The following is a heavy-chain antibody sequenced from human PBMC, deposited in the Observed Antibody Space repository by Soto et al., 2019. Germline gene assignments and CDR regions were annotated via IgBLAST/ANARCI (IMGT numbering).Heavy chain of an antibody. D-gene: IGHD2-8*01. Sequence: ASVKVSCKASGYTFTIYTMHWVRQAPGQRLEWLGWINPGNGYTKYSQKFQGAVTFSRDTSATTVYMELGSLTSEDTAVYYCARVAMVSSGWSSSWFDPWGQGALVTVSS. CDR3: ARVAMVSSGWSSSWFDP. CDR2: INPGNGYT. CDR1: GYTFTIYT. J-gene: IGHJ5*02. V-gene: IGHV1-3*01.